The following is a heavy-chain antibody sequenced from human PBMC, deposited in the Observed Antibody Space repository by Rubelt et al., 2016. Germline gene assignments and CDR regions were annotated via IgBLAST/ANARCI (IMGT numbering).Heavy chain of an antibody. Sequence: QVQLVQSGAEVKKPGASVKVSCKASGGTFSSYAISWVRQAPGQGLEWMGRVIPILGIANYAQRVPGRVTITADKSTSTAYMELSSLRSEDTAVYYGARGLVQDYWGQGTLVTVSS. CDR3: ARGLVQDY. CDR1: GGTFSSYA. D-gene: IGHD6-19*01. CDR2: VIPILGIA. V-gene: IGHV1-69*04. J-gene: IGHJ4*02.